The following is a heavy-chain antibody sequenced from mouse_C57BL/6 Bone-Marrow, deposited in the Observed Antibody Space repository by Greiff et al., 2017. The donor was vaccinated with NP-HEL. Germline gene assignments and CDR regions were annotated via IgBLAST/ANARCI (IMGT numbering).Heavy chain of an antibody. Sequence: EVKLQESGPGLAKPSQTLSLTCSATGYSITSDYWNWIRKFPGNKLEYMGYISYSGSTYYNPSLISRISITRDTSKNQYYLQLNCVTTEDTATYYCARSPLWLRRNYYAMDYWGQGTSVTVSS. D-gene: IGHD2-2*01. J-gene: IGHJ4*01. V-gene: IGHV3-8*01. CDR1: GYSITSDY. CDR2: ISYSGST. CDR3: ARSPLWLRRNYYAMDY.